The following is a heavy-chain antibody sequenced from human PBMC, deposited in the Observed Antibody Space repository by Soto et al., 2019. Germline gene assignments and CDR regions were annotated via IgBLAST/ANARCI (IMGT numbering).Heavy chain of an antibody. CDR2: ISYDGSNK. CDR3: ARDSATSIVVVTAIPGYYFDY. D-gene: IGHD2-21*02. CDR1: GFTFSSYA. Sequence: GGSLRLSCAASGFTFSSYAMHWVRQAPGKGLEWVAVISYDGSNKYYADSVKGRFTISRDNSKNTLYLQMNSLRAEDTAVYYCARDSATSIVVVTAIPGYYFDYWGQGTMVTVYS. J-gene: IGHJ4*02. V-gene: IGHV3-30-3*01.